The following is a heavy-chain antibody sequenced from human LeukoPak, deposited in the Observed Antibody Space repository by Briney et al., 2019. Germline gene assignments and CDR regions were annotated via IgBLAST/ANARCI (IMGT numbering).Heavy chain of an antibody. CDR1: GASLSSGDQY. V-gene: IGHV4-31*03. Sequence: SQTLSLTCTVSGASLSSGDQYWNWIRQSPGKGLEWIGSIHPSGTLYNNPSLESRVTMSMDTSKNQFSLNLNSVTAADTAVYFCSRGLDSRMLGYWGQGTLVTVSS. J-gene: IGHJ4*02. D-gene: IGHD3-22*01. CDR3: SRGLDSRMLGY. CDR2: IHPSGTL.